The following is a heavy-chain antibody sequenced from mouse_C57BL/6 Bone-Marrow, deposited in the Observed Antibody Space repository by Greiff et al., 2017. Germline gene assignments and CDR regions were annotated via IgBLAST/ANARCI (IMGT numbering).Heavy chain of an antibody. CDR1: GYTFTSYG. Sequence: VQLVESGAELARPGASVTLSCKASGYTFTSYGISWVKQRTGQGLELIGEIYPRSGNTYYTEKFKGKATLTADKASSTAYMELRSLTSEDSAVYFCARDGPGGAYWGQGTLVTGSA. CDR3: ARDGPGGAY. J-gene: IGHJ3*01. V-gene: IGHV1-81*01. D-gene: IGHD1-2*01. CDR2: IYPRSGNT.